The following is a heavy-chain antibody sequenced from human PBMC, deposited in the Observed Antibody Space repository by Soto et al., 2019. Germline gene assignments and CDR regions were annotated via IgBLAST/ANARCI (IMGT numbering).Heavy chain of an antibody. V-gene: IGHV4-59*12. CDR1: SVPISEYS. Sequence: ETLSLTCNVSSVPISEYSWSWVRQSPGKGLEGICNYFYGGRTMYNPSLKSRVTISVDASKNLFSLELSSVTAAETSVYQCARGGSMIRVRNFFHXWGQAVPVPVSX. D-gene: IGHD3-22*01. J-gene: IGHJ4*02. CDR3: ARGGSMIRVRNFFHX. CDR2: YFYGGRT.